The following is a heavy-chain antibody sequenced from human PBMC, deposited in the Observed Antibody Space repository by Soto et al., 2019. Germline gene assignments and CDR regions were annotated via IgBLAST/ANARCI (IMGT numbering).Heavy chain of an antibody. D-gene: IGHD6-25*01. V-gene: IGHV1-18*01. CDR1: GYAFTSYG. J-gene: IGHJ3*02. Sequence: GASVKVSCKASGYAFTSYGISWVRQAPGQGLEWMGWISAYNGNTNYAQKLQGRVTMTTDTSTSTAYMELRSLRSDDTAVYYCARPRGYSPEYDAFDIWGQGTMVTVSS. CDR3: ARPRGYSPEYDAFDI. CDR2: ISAYNGNT.